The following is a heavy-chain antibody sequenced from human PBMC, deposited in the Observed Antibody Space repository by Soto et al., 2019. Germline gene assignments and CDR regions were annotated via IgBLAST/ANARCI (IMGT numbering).Heavy chain of an antibody. CDR1: GGSISSGDYY. D-gene: IGHD3-10*01. V-gene: IGHV4-30-4*01. J-gene: IGHJ6*02. CDR2: IYYSGST. Sequence: TLSLTCTVSGGSISSGDYYWSWIRQPPGKGLEWIGYIYYSGSTYYNPSLKSRVTISVDTSKNQFSLKLSSVTAADTAVYYCARGYYYGSGSDPTAYYYGMDVWGQGTTVTVSS. CDR3: ARGYYYGSGSDPTAYYYGMDV.